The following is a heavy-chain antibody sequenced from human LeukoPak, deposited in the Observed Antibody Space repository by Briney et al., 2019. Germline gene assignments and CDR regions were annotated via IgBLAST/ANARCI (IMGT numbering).Heavy chain of an antibody. Sequence: KPGGSLRLSCAASGFTFSDYYMSWIRQAPGKGLEWVSYISSSGSTIYYADSVKGRFTISRDNAKNSLYLQMNSLRAEDTAVYYCAKVETAAAATLRGFDYWGQGTLVIVSS. CDR3: AKVETAAAATLRGFDY. D-gene: IGHD6-13*01. J-gene: IGHJ4*02. CDR1: GFTFSDYY. V-gene: IGHV3-11*01. CDR2: ISSSGSTI.